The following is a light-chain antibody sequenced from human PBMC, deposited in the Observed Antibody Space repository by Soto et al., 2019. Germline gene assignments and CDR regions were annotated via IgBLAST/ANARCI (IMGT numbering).Light chain of an antibody. V-gene: IGKV1-12*01. CDR3: LQVNSFPRT. Sequence: IQITHSPSSLSVSIGDRVTITCRASQGIGVRLAWFQQKPGKAPQYLIQSASTLQSGVPSRFSGSGSGTEFILTINSLQPEDVAIYYCLQVNSFPRTFGQGTKVGIK. CDR1: QGIGVR. CDR2: SAS. J-gene: IGKJ1*01.